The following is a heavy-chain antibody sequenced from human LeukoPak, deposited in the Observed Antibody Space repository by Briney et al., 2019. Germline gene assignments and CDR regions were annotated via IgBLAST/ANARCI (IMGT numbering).Heavy chain of an antibody. V-gene: IGHV3-20*04. J-gene: IGHJ4*02. Sequence: GGSLRLSXAASGFTFDDYGMSWVRQAPGKGLEWVSGINWNGGSTGYADSVKGRFTISRDNAKNSLYLQMNSLRAEDTALYYCARVAYYYDSSGYFDYWGQGTLVTVSS. D-gene: IGHD3-22*01. CDR3: ARVAYYYDSSGYFDY. CDR2: INWNGGST. CDR1: GFTFDDYG.